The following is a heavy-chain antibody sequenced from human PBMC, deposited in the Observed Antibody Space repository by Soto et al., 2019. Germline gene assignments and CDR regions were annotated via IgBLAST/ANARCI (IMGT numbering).Heavy chain of an antibody. J-gene: IGHJ5*02. V-gene: IGHV4-39*02. CDR3: ARDIAAAELDP. CDR1: GGSISSSSYY. CDR2: IYYSGST. D-gene: IGHD6-13*01. Sequence: SETLSLTCTVSGGSISSSSYYWGWIRQPPGKGLEWIGSIYYSGSTYYNPSLKSRVTISVDTSKNQFSLKLSSVTAADTAVYYCARDIAAAELDPWGEGTLVTVS.